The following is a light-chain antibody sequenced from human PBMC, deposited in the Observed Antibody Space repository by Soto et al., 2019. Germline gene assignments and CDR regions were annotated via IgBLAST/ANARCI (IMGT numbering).Light chain of an antibody. CDR2: EVS. J-gene: IGLJ1*01. Sequence: QSALTQPASVSGSPGQSITITCTGTSSDVGGYNYVSWYQQHPGRAPKLTIDEVSNRPSGVSTRFSGSKSGNTASLTISGLQAEDEADYYCNSYTSSSTLCVFGTGTKVTVL. CDR1: SSDVGGYNY. CDR3: NSYTSSSTLCV. V-gene: IGLV2-14*01.